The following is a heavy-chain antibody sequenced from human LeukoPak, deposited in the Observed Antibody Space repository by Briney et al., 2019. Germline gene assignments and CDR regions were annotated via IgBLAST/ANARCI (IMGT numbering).Heavy chain of an antibody. D-gene: IGHD3-16*02. J-gene: IGHJ4*02. CDR3: GSPLLLTYYNYVWGSYRYTSLGY. CDR1: GGNFTSYY. Sequence: ASVQVSCKACGGNFTSYYMLWVGQPPAREGEWMVRINPSGGCASYAQKFQDRVITTRGTYSSTVYIELSSLRSAATAAMYCGSPLLLTYYNYVWGSYRYTSLGYWGQGTLVTVSS. CDR2: INPSGGCA. V-gene: IGHV1-46*01.